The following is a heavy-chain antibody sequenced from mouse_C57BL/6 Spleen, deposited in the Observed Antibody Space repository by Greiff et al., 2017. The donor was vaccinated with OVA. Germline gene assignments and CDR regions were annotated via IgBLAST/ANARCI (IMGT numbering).Heavy chain of an antibody. CDR1: GYAFTNYL. CDR3: ARGGYGSSSWDY. V-gene: IGHV1-54*01. J-gene: IGHJ4*01. D-gene: IGHD1-1*01. Sequence: QVQLKQSGAELVRPGTSVKVSCKAPGYAFTNYLIEWVKQRPGQGLEWIGVINPGSGGTNYNEKFKGKATLTADKSSSTAYMQLSSLTSEDSAVYFCARGGYGSSSWDYWGQGTSVTVSS. CDR2: INPGSGGT.